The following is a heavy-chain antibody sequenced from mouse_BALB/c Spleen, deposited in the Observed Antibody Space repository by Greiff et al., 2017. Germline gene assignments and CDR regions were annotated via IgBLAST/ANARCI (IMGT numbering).Heavy chain of an antibody. CDR2: ISNGGGST. D-gene: IGHD4-1*01. CDR1: GFTFSSYT. CDR3: ARSGTGYYFDY. J-gene: IGHJ2*01. Sequence: EVMVVESGGGLVQPGGSLKLSCAASGFTFSSYTMSWVRQTPEKRLEWVAYISNGGGSTYYPDTVKGRFTISRDNAKNTLYLQMSSLKSEDTAMYYCARSGTGYYFDYWGQGTTLTVSS. V-gene: IGHV5-12-2*01.